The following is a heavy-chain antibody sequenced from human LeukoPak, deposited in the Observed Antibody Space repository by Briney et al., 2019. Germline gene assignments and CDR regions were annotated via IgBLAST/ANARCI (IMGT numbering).Heavy chain of an antibody. CDR3: ARDYYGSGRYSYGMDV. CDR2: ISHDGNNK. Sequence: GGSLRLSCAASGFTFSSYGMHWVRQAPGKGLEWVAVISHDGNNKYYADSVKGRFTISRDNSKNTLYLQMNSLRAEDTAVYYCARDYYGSGRYSYGMDVWGKGTTVTVSS. D-gene: IGHD3-10*01. CDR1: GFTFSSYG. V-gene: IGHV3-30*03. J-gene: IGHJ6*04.